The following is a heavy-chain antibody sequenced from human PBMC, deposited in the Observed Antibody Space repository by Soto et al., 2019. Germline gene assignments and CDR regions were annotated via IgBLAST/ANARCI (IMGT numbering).Heavy chain of an antibody. J-gene: IGHJ4*02. CDR2: IYYTGST. Sequence: SETLSLTCTVSGGSISNYYWGWFRQPPGKGLEWVGYIYYTGSTTYSPSLKSRVTISLDTSKNQFSLKLSSVTAADTAVYYCARSLRRGPPFDYWGQGTLVTVSS. D-gene: IGHD3-10*01. CDR3: ARSLRRGPPFDY. V-gene: IGHV4-59*08. CDR1: GGSISNYY.